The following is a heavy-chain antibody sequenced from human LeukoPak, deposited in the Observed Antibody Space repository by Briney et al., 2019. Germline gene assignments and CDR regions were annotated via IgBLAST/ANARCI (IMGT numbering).Heavy chain of an antibody. V-gene: IGHV1-18*01. CDR3: ARVSEEMATITFDY. J-gene: IGHJ4*02. CDR1: GYTFGSYD. Sequence: GASVQVSCKASGYTFGSYDISWVRQAPGQGLEWMGWISAYNGNTNYAQKLQGRVTMTTDTSTSTAYLELRSLRSDDTAVYYCARVSEEMATITFDYWGQGTLVTVSS. CDR2: ISAYNGNT. D-gene: IGHD5-24*01.